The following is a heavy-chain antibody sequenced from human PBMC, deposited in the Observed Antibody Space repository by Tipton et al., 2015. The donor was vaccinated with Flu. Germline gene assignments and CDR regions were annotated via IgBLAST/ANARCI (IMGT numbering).Heavy chain of an antibody. CDR2: IIPIFGTA. CDR3: ARDLSRYSSSSGDY. CDR1: GGTFSSYA. Sequence: QSGPEVKKPGSSVKVSCKASGGTFSSYAISWVRQAPGQGLEWMGGIIPIFGTANYAQKFQGRVTITADESTSTAYMELSSLRSGDTAVYYCARDLSRYSSSSGDYWGQGTLVTVSS. V-gene: IGHV1-69*01. D-gene: IGHD6-6*01. J-gene: IGHJ4*02.